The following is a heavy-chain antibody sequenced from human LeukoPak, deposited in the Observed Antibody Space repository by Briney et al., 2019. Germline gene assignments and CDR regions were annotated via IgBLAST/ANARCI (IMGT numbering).Heavy chain of an antibody. CDR2: MNPNSGNT. Sequence: ASVKVSXKASGYTFTSYDINWVRQATGQGLEWMGWMNPNSGNTGYAQKFQGRVTMTRNTSISTAYMELSSLRSEDTAVYYCARGWDDFYPFDPWGQGTLVTVSS. CDR1: GYTFTSYD. V-gene: IGHV1-8*01. D-gene: IGHD3-3*01. J-gene: IGHJ5*02. CDR3: ARGWDDFYPFDP.